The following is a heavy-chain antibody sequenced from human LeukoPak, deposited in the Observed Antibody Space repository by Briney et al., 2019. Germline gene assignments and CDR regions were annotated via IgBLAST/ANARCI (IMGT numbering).Heavy chain of an antibody. CDR1: GFTFGTSW. J-gene: IGHJ6*04. CDR2: IKADGSEK. CDR3: AELGITMIGGV. Sequence: GGSLRLSCAASGFTFGTSWMDWVRQAPGKGLEWVANIKADGSEKYYVDSVKGRFTISRDNAKNSLYLQMNSLGAEDTAVYYCAELGITMIGGVWGKGTTVTISS. D-gene: IGHD3-10*02. V-gene: IGHV3-7*01.